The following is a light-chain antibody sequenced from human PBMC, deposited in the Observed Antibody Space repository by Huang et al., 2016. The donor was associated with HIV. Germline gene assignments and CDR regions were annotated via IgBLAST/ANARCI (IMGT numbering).Light chain of an antibody. J-gene: IGKJ4*01. CDR1: QSVGSF. V-gene: IGKV3-15*01. CDR2: DAS. CDR3: QQYSDWPT. Sequence: EVVMTQSPATLSVSPGEGAALSCRASQSVGSFLAWYQHMPGQAPRLLLYDASARATGIPARFSGSGSGTEFTLSISSLQSEDFAVYYCQQYSDWPTFGGGTKVEIK.